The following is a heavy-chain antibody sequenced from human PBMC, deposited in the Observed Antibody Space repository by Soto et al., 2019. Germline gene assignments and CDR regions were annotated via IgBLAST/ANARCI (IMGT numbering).Heavy chain of an antibody. CDR2: ISSNGGST. D-gene: IGHD6-19*01. CDR3: VKPVAGLRSGMDV. V-gene: IGHV3-64D*08. Sequence: GGSLRLSCSASGFTFSSYAMHWVRQAPGKGLEYVSAISSNGGSTYYADSVKGRFTISRDNSKNTLYLQMSSLRAEDTAVYYCVKPVAGLRSGMDVWGQGTTVTVSS. J-gene: IGHJ6*02. CDR1: GFTFSSYA.